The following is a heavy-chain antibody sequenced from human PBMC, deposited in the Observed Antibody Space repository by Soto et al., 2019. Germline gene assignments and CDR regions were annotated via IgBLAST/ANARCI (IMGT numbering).Heavy chain of an antibody. CDR2: ISGSGVST. CDR1: AFTFSSYA. V-gene: IGHV3-23*01. J-gene: IGHJ4*02. CDR3: AGQATYYFDF. D-gene: IGHD1-26*01. Sequence: GGSLRLSCLASAFTFSSYAMSWARQAPGKGLEWVSGISGSGVSTNFADSVRGRFTISRDNSKNTLYLQMNSLRAEDTAVYYCAGQATYYFDFWGQGTRVTVSS.